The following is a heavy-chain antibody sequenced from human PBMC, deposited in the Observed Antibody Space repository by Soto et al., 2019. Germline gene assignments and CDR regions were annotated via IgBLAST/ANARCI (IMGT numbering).Heavy chain of an antibody. J-gene: IGHJ6*02. CDR2: MYYTGVT. V-gene: IGHV4-61*01. CDR1: GGPVRIGNHF. Sequence: PSETLSLTCSVSGGPVRIGNHFWNWIRQPPGRGLEWLGYMYYTGVTNYNPSLKSRVSMSVDTSKDQFSLTLTSLTAADTAVYYCARGGEPLGYYGLDVWGQGTTVTVSS. CDR3: ARGGEPLGYYGLDV.